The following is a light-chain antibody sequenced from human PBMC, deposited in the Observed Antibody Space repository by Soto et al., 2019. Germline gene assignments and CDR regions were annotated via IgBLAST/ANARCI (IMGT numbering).Light chain of an antibody. CDR3: QQATSPPLT. J-gene: IGKJ4*01. Sequence: DIQMTQSPSSVSASVGDGVTITCRASERINTYLAWYQQQPGKAPKLLIYAASSLQSGVPSRFSGSGPGTEFTLTISNLQPEDFATYYCQQATSPPLTFGGGTKVDIX. V-gene: IGKV1-12*01. CDR2: AAS. CDR1: ERINTY.